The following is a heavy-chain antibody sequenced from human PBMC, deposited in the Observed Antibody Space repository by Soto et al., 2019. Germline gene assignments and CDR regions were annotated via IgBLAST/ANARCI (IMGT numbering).Heavy chain of an antibody. D-gene: IGHD6-6*01. CDR3: ARSIPRREDYYFDY. J-gene: IGHJ4*02. CDR1: GFTFSSYG. Sequence: QVQLVDSGGGVVQPGRSLRLSCAASGFTFSSYGMHWFRQAPGQGLEWVAVIGYDASNTYYADSVKGRFTISRDTSKNTLYLQKNSLIVEDTAVYYCARSIPRREDYYFDYWGQGTLVTVSS. CDR2: IGYDASNT. V-gene: IGHV3-33*01.